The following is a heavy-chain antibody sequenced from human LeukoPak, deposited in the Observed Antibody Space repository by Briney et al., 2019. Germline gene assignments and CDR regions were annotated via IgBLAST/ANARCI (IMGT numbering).Heavy chain of an antibody. CDR3: TRQLPTAAADTRGYFDY. Sequence: PSETLSLTCTVSGGSISIISNSTYYWGWIRQAPGKGLEWIGSLYYGENSHYNPSLKSRATLSVDTSNNQFSLKLTSVTAADAAVYFCTRQLPTAAADTRGYFDYWGQGTVVTVSS. V-gene: IGHV4-39*01. D-gene: IGHD6-25*01. J-gene: IGHJ4*02. CDR2: LYYGENS. CDR1: GGSISIISNSTYY.